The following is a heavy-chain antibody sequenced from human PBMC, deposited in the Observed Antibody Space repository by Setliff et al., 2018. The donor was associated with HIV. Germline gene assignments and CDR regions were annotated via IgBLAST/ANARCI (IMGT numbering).Heavy chain of an antibody. CDR2: IIPILGIA. CDR1: GGTFGSYA. CDR3: ARGPLYGYDRGYFDY. V-gene: IGHV1-69*10. J-gene: IGHJ4*02. Sequence: ASVKVSCKASGGTFGSYAISWVRQAPGQGLEWMGGIIPILGIANYAQKFQDRVTITADESTSTVYMEISSLTSEDTALYYCARGPLYGYDRGYFDYWGQGTLVTVSS. D-gene: IGHD5-12*01.